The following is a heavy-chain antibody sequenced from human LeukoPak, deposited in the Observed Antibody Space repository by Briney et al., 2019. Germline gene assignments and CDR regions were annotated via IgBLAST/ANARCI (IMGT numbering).Heavy chain of an antibody. CDR1: GFTFSSYG. CDR2: ISYDGSNK. Sequence: GGSLRLSCAASGFTFSSYGMHWVRQAPGKGLEWVAVISYDGSNKYYADSVKGRFTISRDNSKNTLYLQMNSLRAEDTAVYYCAKDRDVLAYYFDYWGQGTLVTVSS. V-gene: IGHV3-30*18. CDR3: AKDRDVLAYYFDY. J-gene: IGHJ4*02. D-gene: IGHD2-15*01.